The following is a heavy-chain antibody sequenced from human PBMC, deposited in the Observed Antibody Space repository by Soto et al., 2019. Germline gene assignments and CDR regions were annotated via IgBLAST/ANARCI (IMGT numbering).Heavy chain of an antibody. CDR1: GCSIRSYY. CDR2: IYYSGST. V-gene: IGHV4-59*08. J-gene: IGHJ3*02. D-gene: IGHD3-10*01. CDR3: ARRYGGAFDI. Sequence: SETLSLTCTVSGCSIRSYYWRWIRQPPGKGLEWIGYIYYSGSTNYNPSLKSRVTISVDTSKNQFSLKLSSVTAADTAVYYCARRYGGAFDIWGQGTMVT.